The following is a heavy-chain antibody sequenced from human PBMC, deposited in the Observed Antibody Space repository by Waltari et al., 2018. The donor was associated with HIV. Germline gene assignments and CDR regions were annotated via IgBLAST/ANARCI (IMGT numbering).Heavy chain of an antibody. CDR1: GLTVSSNY. D-gene: IGHD1-26*01. V-gene: IGHV3-53*01. Sequence: EVQLVESGGGLIEPGGSLRLSCAASGLTVSSNYMSWVRQAPGKGLEWVAVIDSGGSRYYADSVKCRFTISRDNSKNTLSLHMNGRGPEDTAVYYCARDPRSSGYYGMDVWGQGTTVTVSS. J-gene: IGHJ6*02. CDR3: ARDPRSSGYYGMDV. CDR2: IDSGGSR.